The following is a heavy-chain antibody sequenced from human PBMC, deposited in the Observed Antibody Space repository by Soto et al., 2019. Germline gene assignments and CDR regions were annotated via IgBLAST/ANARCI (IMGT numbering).Heavy chain of an antibody. CDR3: ARTTRGYSGYDDDY. J-gene: IGHJ4*02. V-gene: IGHV1-69*06. CDR2: IIPIFGTA. Sequence: SVKVSCKASGCTFSSYAISWVRQAPGQGLEWMGGIIPIFGTANYAQKFQGRVTITADKSTSTAYMELSSLRSEDTAVYYCARTTRGYSGYDDDYWGQGTLVTVSS. D-gene: IGHD5-12*01. CDR1: GCTFSSYA.